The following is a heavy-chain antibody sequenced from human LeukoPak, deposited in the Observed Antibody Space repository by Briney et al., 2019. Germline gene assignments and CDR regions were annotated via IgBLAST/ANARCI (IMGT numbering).Heavy chain of an antibody. CDR3: ARDGGDSYYYYYMDV. V-gene: IGHV4-4*08. D-gene: IGHD2-21*02. Sequence: SETLSLTCAVYGGSFSGYYWSWIRQPPGKGLEWIGRIYTCGSTNYNPSLKSRVTISVDTSKNQFSLKLSSVTAADTAVYYCARDGGDSYYYYYMDVWGKGTTVTISS. CDR2: IYTCGST. J-gene: IGHJ6*03. CDR1: GGSFSGYY.